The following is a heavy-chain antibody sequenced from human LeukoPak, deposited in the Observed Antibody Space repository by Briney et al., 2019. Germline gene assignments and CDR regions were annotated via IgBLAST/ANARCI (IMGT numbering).Heavy chain of an antibody. Sequence: GGSLRLSCAASGFTFSSYAMHWVRQAPGKGLEWVAVISYDGSNKYYADSVKGRFTISRDNSKNTLYLQMNSLRAEDTAVYYCVRDHLWSFDYWGQGTLVTVSS. CDR1: GFTFSSYA. CDR3: VRDHLWSFDY. V-gene: IGHV3-30-3*01. J-gene: IGHJ4*02. D-gene: IGHD3-3*02. CDR2: ISYDGSNK.